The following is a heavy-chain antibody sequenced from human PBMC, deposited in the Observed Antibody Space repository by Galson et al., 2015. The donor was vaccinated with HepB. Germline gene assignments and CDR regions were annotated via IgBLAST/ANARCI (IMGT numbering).Heavy chain of an antibody. CDR2: ITSTGDPI. CDR1: GFSFSTWA. J-gene: IGHJ4*02. D-gene: IGHD4-17*01. Sequence: SLRLSCAASGFSFSTWAVTLVRQAPGKGLEWVSVITSTGDPIYYADSVKGRFTVSRYNSKSALYLQLSNLRADDTAVYYCAKNYGYFDSWGQGTLVTVSS. V-gene: IGHV3-23*01. CDR3: AKNYGYFDS.